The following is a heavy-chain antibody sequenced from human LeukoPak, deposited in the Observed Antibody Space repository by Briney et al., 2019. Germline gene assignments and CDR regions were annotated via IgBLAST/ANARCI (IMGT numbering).Heavy chain of an antibody. V-gene: IGHV3-48*02. CDR1: GFTFSNFN. CDR3: ASNHGSGWYVGEF. Sequence: GGSLRLSCAVSGFTFSNFNMNWVRQAPGKGLEWISYISSRSIAIYYADSVKGRITISRDNAKNSLSLQMNSLRDEDTAVYFCASNHGSGWYVGEFWGQGILVTVSS. CDR2: ISSRSIAI. D-gene: IGHD6-19*01. J-gene: IGHJ4*02.